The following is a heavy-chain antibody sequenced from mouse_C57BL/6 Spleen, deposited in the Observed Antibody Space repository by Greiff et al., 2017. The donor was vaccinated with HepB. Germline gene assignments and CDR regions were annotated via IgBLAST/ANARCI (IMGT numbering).Heavy chain of an antibody. D-gene: IGHD2-5*01. J-gene: IGHJ2*01. CDR1: GYTFTNYW. V-gene: IGHV1-63*01. CDR2: IYPGGGYT. Sequence: VKLQQSGAELVRPGTSVKMSCKASGYTFTNYWIGWAKQRPGHGLEWIGDIYPGGGYTNYNEKFKGKATLTADKSSSTAYMQFSSLTSEDSAIYYCARGVAYYSNPCYFDYWGQGTTLTVSS. CDR3: ARGVAYYSNPCYFDY.